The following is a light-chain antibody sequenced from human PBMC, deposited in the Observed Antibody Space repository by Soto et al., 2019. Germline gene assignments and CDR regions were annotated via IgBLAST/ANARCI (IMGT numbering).Light chain of an antibody. J-gene: IGLJ3*02. Sequence: QSALTQPASVSGSPGQSIVISCTGTSSDVGVYNSVSWYQQHPGKVPKLIIYEVTNRPSGVSNRFSGSKSGNTASLTISGLQAEDEADHYCSSYAGRSTFEVFGGGTKLTVV. CDR3: SSYAGRSTFEV. CDR2: EVT. V-gene: IGLV2-14*01. CDR1: SSDVGVYNS.